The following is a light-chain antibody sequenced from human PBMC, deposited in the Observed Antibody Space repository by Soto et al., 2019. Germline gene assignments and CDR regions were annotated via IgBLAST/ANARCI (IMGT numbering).Light chain of an antibody. V-gene: IGLV2-14*01. CDR2: EVG. J-gene: IGLJ2*01. Sequence: QSALTKPASVSGSPGQSITISCTGTSSDIGTYDYVSWYQHHPGKAPKLIISEVGTRPSGVSYRFSGSKSVNTASLTISGLQAEDEADYYCSSYTYTSSVVFGGGTKLTVL. CDR1: SSDIGTYDY. CDR3: SSYTYTSSVV.